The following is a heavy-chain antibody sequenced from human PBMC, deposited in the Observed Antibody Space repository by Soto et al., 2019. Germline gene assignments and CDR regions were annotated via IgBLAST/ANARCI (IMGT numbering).Heavy chain of an antibody. CDR2: ISSSSSYI. Sequence: GGSLRLSCAASGFTFSSYSMNWVRQAPGKGLEWVSSISSSSSYIYYADSVKGRFTISRDNAKNSLYLQMNSLRAEDTAVYYCARHPGQGYDGDYYYYYGMDVWGQGTTVTVSS. CDR1: GFTFSSYS. V-gene: IGHV3-21*01. D-gene: IGHD2-15*01. J-gene: IGHJ6*02. CDR3: ARHPGQGYDGDYYYYYGMDV.